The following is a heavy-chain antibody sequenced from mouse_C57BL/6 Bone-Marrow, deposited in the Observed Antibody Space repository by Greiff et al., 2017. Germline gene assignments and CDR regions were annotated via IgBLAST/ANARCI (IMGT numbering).Heavy chain of an antibody. Sequence: VQLQQSGAGLARPGASVKLSCKASGYTFTSYGISWVKQSTGKGLEWIGEIYPRSGNTYYPEKFKGKATLTADKSSSTAYMELRSLTSEDSAVYFCARESWDWYFDVWGTGTTVTVAS. CDR3: ARESWDWYFDV. CDR1: GYTFTSYG. D-gene: IGHD4-1*01. J-gene: IGHJ1*03. CDR2: IYPRSGNT. V-gene: IGHV1-81*01.